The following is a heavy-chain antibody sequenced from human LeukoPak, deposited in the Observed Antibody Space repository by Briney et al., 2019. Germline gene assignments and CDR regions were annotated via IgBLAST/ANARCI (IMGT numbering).Heavy chain of an antibody. Sequence: GGSLRLSCAASGFTFSNYAMTWVRQAPGKGLEWVSAIRGGGRSTYYADSVKGRFTISRDNSKNTLYPQMNSLRVEDTAVYYCASHGVTMEEHFQQWGHGTLVTVSS. CDR3: ASHGVTMEEHFQQ. CDR2: IRGGGRST. V-gene: IGHV3-23*01. D-gene: IGHD3-10*01. CDR1: GFTFSNYA. J-gene: IGHJ1*01.